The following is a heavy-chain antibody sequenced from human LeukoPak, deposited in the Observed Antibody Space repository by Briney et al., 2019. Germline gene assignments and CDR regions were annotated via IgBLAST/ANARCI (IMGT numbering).Heavy chain of an antibody. V-gene: IGHV1-8*01. CDR1: GYTFTSYD. D-gene: IGHD1-1*01. J-gene: IGHJ6*03. CDR3: ATLAGRKTGTDPTHYYYYMDV. CDR2: MNPNSGNT. Sequence: ASVKVSCKASGYTFTSYDINWVRQATGQGLEWMGWMNPNSGNTGYAQKFQGRVTMTRNTSISTAYMELSSLRFEDTAVYYCATLAGRKTGTDPTHYYYYMDVWGKGTTVTVSS.